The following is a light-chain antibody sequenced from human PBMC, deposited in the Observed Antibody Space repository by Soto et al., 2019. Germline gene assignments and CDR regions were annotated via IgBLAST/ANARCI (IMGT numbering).Light chain of an antibody. Sequence: QSALTQPPSASGSPGQSVTISCTGTSSDVGGYNYVSWYQQHPGKAPRLMIFEVSKRPSGVPDRFSGSKSANTASLTVSGLQAEDEADYYCSSYTSTSTLWLFGGGTKLTVL. V-gene: IGLV2-8*01. CDR3: SSYTSTSTLWL. CDR2: EVS. J-gene: IGLJ3*02. CDR1: SSDVGGYNY.